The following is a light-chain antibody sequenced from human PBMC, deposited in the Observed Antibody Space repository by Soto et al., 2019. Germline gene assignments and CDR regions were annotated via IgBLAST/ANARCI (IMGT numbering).Light chain of an antibody. J-gene: IGLJ2*01. CDR1: SSDVGSYKL. V-gene: IGLV2-23*01. CDR3: CSYAGSSTLV. CDR2: EGT. Sequence: QSALTQPASVSGSPGQSITISCTGTSSDVGSYKLVSWYQQHPGIAPKLMIYEGTTRPSGVADRFSGSKSGNTASLTISGLQAEDEADYYCCSYAGSSTLVFGGGTKVTVL.